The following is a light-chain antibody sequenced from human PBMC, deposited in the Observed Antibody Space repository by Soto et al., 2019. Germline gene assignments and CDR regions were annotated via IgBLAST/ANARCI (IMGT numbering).Light chain of an antibody. J-gene: IGLJ1*01. V-gene: IGLV2-14*01. CDR3: SSYTISSTPYV. CDR1: SSDVGGYNY. Sequence: QSVLAQPASVSGSPGQSITISCTGTSSDVGGYNYVSWYQQHPGKAPKLMIYEVSNRPSGVSNRFSGSKSGNTASLTISGLQAEDDADYDCSSYTISSTPYVFGNGTKVTV. CDR2: EVS.